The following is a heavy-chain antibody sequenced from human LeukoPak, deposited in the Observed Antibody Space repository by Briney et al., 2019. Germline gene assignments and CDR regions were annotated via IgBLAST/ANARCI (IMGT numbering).Heavy chain of an antibody. CDR1: GDSISSSY. J-gene: IGHJ4*02. CDR3: ARSSGAFDY. CDR2: IYFTGIT. Sequence: SQTLSLTCTVSGDSISSSYWSWIRQPPGKGLEWIGYIYFTGITNYNPSLRSRVTMSLDTSKNQFSLKLNSVTAADTAVYYCARSSGAFDYWGQGALVTVSS. V-gene: IGHV4-59*01.